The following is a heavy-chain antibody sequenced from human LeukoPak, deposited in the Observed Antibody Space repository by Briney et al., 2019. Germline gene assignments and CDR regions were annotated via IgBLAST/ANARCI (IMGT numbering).Heavy chain of an antibody. CDR1: GFTFSSYA. D-gene: IGHD3-3*01. CDR2: ISYDGSNK. J-gene: IGHJ4*02. Sequence: SGRSLRLSCAASGFTFSSYAMHWVRQAPGKGLEWVAVISYDGSNKYYADSVKGRFTIPRGNSKNTLYLQMNSLRAEDTAVYYCARCRNFWSGPHDYWGQGTLVTVSS. V-gene: IGHV3-30*04. CDR3: ARCRNFWSGPHDY.